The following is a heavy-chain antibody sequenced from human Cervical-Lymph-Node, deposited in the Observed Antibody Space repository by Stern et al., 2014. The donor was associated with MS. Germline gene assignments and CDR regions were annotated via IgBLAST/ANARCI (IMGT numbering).Heavy chain of an antibody. CDR3: ARGLLGSENAFDI. CDR1: GYTFTSYG. Sequence: VQMVQYGAEAKKPGASEKVSCKASGYTFTSYGISWVRQAPGQGLEGMGWISAYNGNTNYAQKLQGRVTMTTDTSTSTAYMELRSLRSDDSAVYYCARGLLGSENAFDIWGQGTMVSVSS. D-gene: IGHD2-15*01. CDR2: ISAYNGNT. J-gene: IGHJ3*02. V-gene: IGHV1-18*01.